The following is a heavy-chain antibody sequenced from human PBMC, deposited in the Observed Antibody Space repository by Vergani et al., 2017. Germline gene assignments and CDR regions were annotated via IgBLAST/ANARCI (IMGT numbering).Heavy chain of an antibody. J-gene: IGHJ4*02. CDR2: ITPFDSKI. V-gene: IGHV5-51*01. CDR3: TRHVPCGDGACLHCDH. D-gene: IGHD2-21*01. Sequence: EVMLVQSGAEVKKPGESLKISCKYSESSFTSNQIAWVRQMSGKGLQWMGNITPFDSKIAYSPSFQGQVIMSIDKSITTAYLQWRSLEASDTAIYYCTRHVPCGDGACLHCDHWGQGTQVTVSS. CDR1: ESSFTSNQ.